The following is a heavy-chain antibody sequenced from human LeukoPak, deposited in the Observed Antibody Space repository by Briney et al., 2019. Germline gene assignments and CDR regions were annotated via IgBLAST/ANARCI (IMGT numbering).Heavy chain of an antibody. CDR1: GGSISSSSYY. D-gene: IGHD4-17*01. J-gene: IGHJ4*02. CDR2: IYYSGST. Sequence: SETLSLTCTVSGGSISSSSYYWGWIRQPPGKGLGWIGSIYYSGSTYYNPSLKSRVTISVDTSKNQFSLKLSSVTAADTAVYYCARATVTMLVDYWGQGTLVTVSS. CDR3: ARATVTMLVDY. V-gene: IGHV4-39*01.